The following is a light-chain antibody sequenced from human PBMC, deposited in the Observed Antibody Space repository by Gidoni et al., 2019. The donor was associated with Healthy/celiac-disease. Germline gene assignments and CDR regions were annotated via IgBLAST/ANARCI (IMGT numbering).Light chain of an antibody. CDR2: GAS. J-gene: IGKJ4*01. CDR3: QQYNNWPPFLT. V-gene: IGKV3-15*01. Sequence: EIVMPQSPATLSVSPGERATLSCRPSQSVSSNLAWYQQKPGQATRLLIYGASTRATGIPARFSGSGSGTEFTLTISSRQSEDFAVYYCQQYNNWPPFLTFXGXTKVEIK. CDR1: QSVSSN.